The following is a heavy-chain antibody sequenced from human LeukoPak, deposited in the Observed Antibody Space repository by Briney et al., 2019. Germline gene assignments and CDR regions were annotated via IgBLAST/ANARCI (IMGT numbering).Heavy chain of an antibody. CDR3: AKGGLRGGTYNDDF. CDR1: GFSFSNNW. V-gene: IGHV3-7*01. CDR2: IKQDGSKK. D-gene: IGHD3-16*01. Sequence: GGSLRLSCAASGFSFSNNWMSWVRQAPGKGLEWVANIKQDGSKKNYVDSVKGRFSISRDNDKKSMYLQMNSLRADDTAVYYCAKGGLRGGTYNDDFWGQGTLVTVSS. J-gene: IGHJ4*02.